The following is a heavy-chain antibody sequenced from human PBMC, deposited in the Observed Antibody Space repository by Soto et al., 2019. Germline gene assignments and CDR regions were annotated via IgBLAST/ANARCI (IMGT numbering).Heavy chain of an antibody. V-gene: IGHV3-30-3*01. J-gene: IGHJ6*02. D-gene: IGHD7-27*01. CDR2: ISYDGSNK. Sequence: PGGSLRLSCAASGFTFSSYAMHWVRQAPGKGLEWVAVISYDGSNKYYADSVKGRFTISRDNSKNTLYLQMNSLRAEDTAVYYCARVDGPANWVGRYYYYGMDVWGQGTTVTV. CDR3: ARVDGPANWVGRYYYYGMDV. CDR1: GFTFSSYA.